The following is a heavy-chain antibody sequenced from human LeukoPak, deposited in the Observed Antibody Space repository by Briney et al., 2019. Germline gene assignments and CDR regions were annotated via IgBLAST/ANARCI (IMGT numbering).Heavy chain of an antibody. CDR3: ARDANYYDSSGPADY. J-gene: IGHJ4*02. V-gene: IGHV3-74*01. CDR2: INSDGIST. Sequence: GGSLRLSCADSRFTFSRYWMHWVRQAPGKGLVWVSRINSDGISTSYADSVKGRFTISRDNAKNTLYLQMNSLRAEDTAVYYCARDANYYDSSGPADYWGQGTLVTVSS. CDR1: RFTFSRYW. D-gene: IGHD3-22*01.